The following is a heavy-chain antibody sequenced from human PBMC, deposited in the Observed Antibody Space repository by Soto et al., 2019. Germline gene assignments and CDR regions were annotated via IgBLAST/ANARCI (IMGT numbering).Heavy chain of an antibody. V-gene: IGHV4-39*01. CDR3: ARTVDIVVVPAALDAFDI. CDR2: IYYLGNT. Sequence: SETLSLTCTVSGGSISSGPSYWGWIRQPPGQGLEWVGSIYYLGNTYYNSSLGSRVIISVDKSKNQFSLKLSSVTAADTAVYYCARTVDIVVVPAALDAFDIWGQGTMVTVSS. CDR1: GGSISSGPSY. J-gene: IGHJ3*02. D-gene: IGHD2-2*01.